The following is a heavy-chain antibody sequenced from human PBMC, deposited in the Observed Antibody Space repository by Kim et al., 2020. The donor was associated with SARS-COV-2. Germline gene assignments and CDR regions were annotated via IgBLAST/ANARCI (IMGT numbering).Heavy chain of an antibody. D-gene: IGHD4-17*01. CDR3: AKALSYGDYGH. V-gene: IGHV3-23*01. Sequence: GGSLRLSCAASGFTFHEYAMSWVRQAPGKGLEWVSAISRSGASTYYADSVKGRFTLSRDNSKKTVDLQMNSLRADDTAIYYCAKALSYGDYGHWGQGTLGTVSS. CDR1: GFTFHEYA. CDR2: ISRSGAST. J-gene: IGHJ4*02.